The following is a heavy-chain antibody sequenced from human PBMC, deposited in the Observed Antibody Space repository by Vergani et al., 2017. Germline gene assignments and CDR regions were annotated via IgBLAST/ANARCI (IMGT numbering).Heavy chain of an antibody. CDR3: ARQGYCSSTSYYGYYYYYGMDV. Sequence: QVQLVQSGAEVKKPGSSVKVSCKASGGTFSSYTISWVRQAPGQGLEWMGRIIPILGIANYAQKFQGRVTITADKSTSTAYMELSSLRSEDTAVYYCARQGYCSSTSYYGYYYYYGMDVWGQGTTVTVSS. D-gene: IGHD2-2*01. CDR2: IIPILGIA. CDR1: GGTFSSYT. J-gene: IGHJ6*02. V-gene: IGHV1-69*02.